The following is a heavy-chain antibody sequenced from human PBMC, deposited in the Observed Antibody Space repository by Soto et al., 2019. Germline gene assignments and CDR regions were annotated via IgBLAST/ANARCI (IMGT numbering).Heavy chain of an antibody. CDR3: ASHQGPRWFGAHDAFDI. D-gene: IGHD3-10*01. V-gene: IGHV5-51*01. CDR2: IYPGDSDT. CDR1: GYSFTSYW. J-gene: IGHJ3*02. Sequence: PGESLKISCKGSGYSFTSYWIGWVRQMPGKGLEWMGIIYPGDSDTRYSPTFQGQVTISADKSISTAYLQWSSLKASDTAMYYCASHQGPRWFGAHDAFDIWGQGTTVTVAS.